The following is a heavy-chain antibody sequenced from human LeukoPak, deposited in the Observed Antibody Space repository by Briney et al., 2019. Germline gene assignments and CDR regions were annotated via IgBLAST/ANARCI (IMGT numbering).Heavy chain of an antibody. V-gene: IGHV3-7*03. Sequence: GGSLRLSCAASGFTFSSYWMSWVRQAPGKGLEWVANINQDGSEKYYVDSMKGRFTMSRDNPKKSLFLQINGLTDEDTAVYYCARAYWGSVDYWGQGTLVTASS. CDR1: GFTFSSYW. CDR2: INQDGSEK. D-gene: IGHD7-27*01. CDR3: ARAYWGSVDY. J-gene: IGHJ4*02.